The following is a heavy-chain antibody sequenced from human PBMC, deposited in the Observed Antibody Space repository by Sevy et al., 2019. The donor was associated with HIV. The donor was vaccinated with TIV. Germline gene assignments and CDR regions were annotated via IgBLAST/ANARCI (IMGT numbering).Heavy chain of an antibody. CDR1: GGTFSSYA. CDR3: ARGDNPELPSAFDI. D-gene: IGHD1-26*01. Sequence: ASVKVSCKASGGTFSSYAISWVRQAPGQGLEWMGGIIPIFGTANYAQKFQGRVTITADKSTSKAYMELSSLGSEDTAVYYCARGDNPELPSAFDIWGQGTMVTVSS. V-gene: IGHV1-69*06. CDR2: IIPIFGTA. J-gene: IGHJ3*02.